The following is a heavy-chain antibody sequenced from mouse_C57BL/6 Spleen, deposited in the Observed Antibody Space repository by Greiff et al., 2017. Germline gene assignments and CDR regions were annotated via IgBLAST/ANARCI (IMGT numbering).Heavy chain of an antibody. Sequence: VQLQQPGAELVMPGASVKLSCKASGYTFTSYWMHWVKQRPGQGLEWIGEIDPSDSYTNYNQKFKGKSTLTVDKSSSTAYMQLSSLTSEDSAVYYCARPNYYGSSYTWFAYWGQGTLVTVSA. V-gene: IGHV1-69*01. D-gene: IGHD1-1*01. CDR1: GYTFTSYW. CDR2: IDPSDSYT. CDR3: ARPNYYGSSYTWFAY. J-gene: IGHJ3*01.